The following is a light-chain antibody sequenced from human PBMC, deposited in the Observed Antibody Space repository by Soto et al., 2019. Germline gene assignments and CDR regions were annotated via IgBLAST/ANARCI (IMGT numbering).Light chain of an antibody. V-gene: IGLV2-14*01. J-gene: IGLJ1*01. CDR2: DVS. CDR1: SSDVGGYNY. Sequence: QSVLTQPASVSGSPGQSVTISCTGTSSDVGGYNYVSWYQQHPGKAPKLMIYDVSNRPSGVSNRFSGSKSGNTASLTISGPQAEDEADYYCSSYTSSSPDVFGSGTKLTVL. CDR3: SSYTSSSPDV.